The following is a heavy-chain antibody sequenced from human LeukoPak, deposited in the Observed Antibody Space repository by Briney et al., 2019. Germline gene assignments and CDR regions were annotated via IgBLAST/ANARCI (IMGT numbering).Heavy chain of an antibody. J-gene: IGHJ6*02. CDR3: AATVTYGHLDYYYGMDV. CDR1: GGTFSSYA. V-gene: IGHV1-69*13. Sequence: SVKVSCKASGGTFSSYAISWVRQVPGQGLEWMGGIIPIFGTANYAQKFQGRVTITADESTSTAYMELSSLRSEDTAVYYCAATVTYGHLDYYYGMDVWGQGTTVTVSS. CDR2: IIPIFGTA. D-gene: IGHD4-17*01.